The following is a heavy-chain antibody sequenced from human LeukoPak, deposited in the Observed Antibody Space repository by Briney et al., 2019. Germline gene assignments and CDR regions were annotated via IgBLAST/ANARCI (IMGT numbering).Heavy chain of an antibody. CDR3: ARGLSAIVF. CDR2: INRSGST. J-gene: IGHJ4*02. CDR1: GGSIRSSYYY. D-gene: IGHD2-15*01. V-gene: IGHV4-39*07. Sequence: PSETLSLTCTVSGGSIRSSYYYWGWIRQPPGKGLEWIGEINRSGSTNYNPSLKSRVTISVDTSKNQFSLKLTSVTAADTAVYYCARGLSAIVFWGQGTLVTVSS.